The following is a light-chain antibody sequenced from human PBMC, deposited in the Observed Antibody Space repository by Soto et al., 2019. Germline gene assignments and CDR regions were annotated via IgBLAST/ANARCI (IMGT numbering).Light chain of an antibody. Sequence: QSVLTQPPSGSGAPGQRVTISCAGSNFNIGGGYDVHWYQQLPGTATRVVIYEDFKRPSGVADRFSGSKAGTSASLAITGLQAEDEADYYCQSFDSSLNSWVFGGGTQLTVL. CDR2: EDF. J-gene: IGLJ3*02. CDR1: NFNIGGGYD. V-gene: IGLV1-40*01. CDR3: QSFDSSLNSWV.